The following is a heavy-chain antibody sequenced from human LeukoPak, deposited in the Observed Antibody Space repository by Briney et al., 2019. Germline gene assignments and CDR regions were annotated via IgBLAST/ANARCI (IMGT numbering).Heavy chain of an antibody. D-gene: IGHD4/OR15-4a*01. Sequence: ASVKVSCKASGYTFTSYDINWVRQATGQGLEWMGWMNPNSGNTGYAPKFQGRVTMTRNTSISTAYMELSSLRSEDTAVYYCARVLKALKPNWFDPWGQGTLVTVSS. J-gene: IGHJ5*02. CDR1: GYTFTSYD. CDR2: MNPNSGNT. CDR3: ARVLKALKPNWFDP. V-gene: IGHV1-8*01.